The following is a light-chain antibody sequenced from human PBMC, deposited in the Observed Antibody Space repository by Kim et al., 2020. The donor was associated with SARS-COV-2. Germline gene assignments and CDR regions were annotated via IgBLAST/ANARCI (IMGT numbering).Light chain of an antibody. J-gene: IGKJ5*01. V-gene: IGKV3-11*01. CDR1: QSAGRS. CDR3: QHRINWPIT. Sequence: CAEERHTLSCRANQSAGRSLAWYQQKPGQPPRLLIYGASDRATGIPARFSGSGSGTVFTLTISSLEPEDFAVYYCQHRINWPITFGQGTRLEIK. CDR2: GAS.